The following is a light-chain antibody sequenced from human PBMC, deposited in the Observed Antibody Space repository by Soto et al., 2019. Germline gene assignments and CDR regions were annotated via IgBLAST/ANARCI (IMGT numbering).Light chain of an antibody. CDR1: QNIRSR. Sequence: DFQMTQSPSTLSASVVDRVTITCRASQNIRSRLAGFQQKPGKAPKVLIYKASTLKSGVPSRFSGSGSGTEFTLTISSLQPDDFATYYCQQYSSYWTFGQGTKVDIK. J-gene: IGKJ1*01. CDR3: QQYSSYWT. V-gene: IGKV1-5*03. CDR2: KAS.